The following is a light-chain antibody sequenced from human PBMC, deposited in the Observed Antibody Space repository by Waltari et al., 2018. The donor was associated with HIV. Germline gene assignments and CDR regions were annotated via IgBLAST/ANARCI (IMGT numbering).Light chain of an antibody. V-gene: IGLV2-11*01. CDR2: DVS. CDR3: CSYAGSSYV. CDR1: SSDVGGYNY. Sequence: QSALTQPRTVSGSPGQSVTISCTGTSSDVGGYNYVSWYQQHPGKVPKLMIYDVSKRPSGGPDRFSGSKSGNTASLTISGLQAEDEADYYCCSYAGSSYVFGTGTKVTVL. J-gene: IGLJ1*01.